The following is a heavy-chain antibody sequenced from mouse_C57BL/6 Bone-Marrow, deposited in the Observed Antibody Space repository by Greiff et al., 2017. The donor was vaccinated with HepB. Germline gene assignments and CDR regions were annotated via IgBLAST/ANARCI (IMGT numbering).Heavy chain of an antibody. D-gene: IGHD1-1*01. CDR1: GFTFRDYY. CDR2: ISNGGGST. CDR3: ASPSYYGSSGFAY. Sequence: VQLVESGGGLVQPGGSLKLSCAASGFTFRDYYMYWVRQTPEKRLEWVAYISNGGGSTYYPDTVKGRFTISRDTAKNPLYLQMSRLKSEDTAMYYCASPSYYGSSGFAYWGQGTLVTVSA. V-gene: IGHV5-12*01. J-gene: IGHJ3*01.